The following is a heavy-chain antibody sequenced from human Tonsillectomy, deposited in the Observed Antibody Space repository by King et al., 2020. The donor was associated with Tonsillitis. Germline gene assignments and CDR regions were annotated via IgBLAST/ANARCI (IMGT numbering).Heavy chain of an antibody. CDR3: AKVMRGRGFLRFLELNKIYYYYYGMDV. CDR2: ISWNSGSI. Sequence: VQLVESGGGLVQPGRSLRLSCAASGFTFDDYAMHWVRQAPGKGLEWVSGISWNSGSIGYADSVKGRFTISRDNTKNSLYLQMNSLRAEDTALYYCAKVMRGRGFLRFLELNKIYYYYYGMDVWGQGTTVTVSS. D-gene: IGHD3-3*01. J-gene: IGHJ6*02. CDR1: GFTFDDYA. V-gene: IGHV3-9*01.